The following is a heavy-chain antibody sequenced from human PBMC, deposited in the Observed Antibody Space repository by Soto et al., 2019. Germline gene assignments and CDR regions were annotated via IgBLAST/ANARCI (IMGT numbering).Heavy chain of an antibody. CDR3: AREGLYCSGGSCYRRDDAFDI. CDR2: TYYRSKWYN. CDR1: GDSVSSNSAA. J-gene: IGHJ3*02. Sequence: QVQLQQSGPGLVKPSQTLSLTCAISGDSVSSNSAAWNWIRQSPSRGLEWLGRTYYRSKWYNDYAVSVKSRMTNNPDTSKDQFALQLNSVTPEDTAVYYCAREGLYCSGGSCYRRDDAFDIWGQGTMVTVSS. V-gene: IGHV6-1*01. D-gene: IGHD2-15*01.